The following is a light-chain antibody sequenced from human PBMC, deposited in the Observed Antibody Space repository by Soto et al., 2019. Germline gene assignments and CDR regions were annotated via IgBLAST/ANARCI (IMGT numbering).Light chain of an antibody. CDR1: QRTSGW. CDR3: QQYNSYSPT. Sequence: DIQMTQSPSTLSASVGDRVTITCRASQRTSGWLAWYQQKAGKAPNLLIYKASRLESGVPSRFSGSGSETEFTLTISGLQPGDSATYYCQQYNSYSPTFGQGTKVDIK. CDR2: KAS. J-gene: IGKJ1*01. V-gene: IGKV1-5*03.